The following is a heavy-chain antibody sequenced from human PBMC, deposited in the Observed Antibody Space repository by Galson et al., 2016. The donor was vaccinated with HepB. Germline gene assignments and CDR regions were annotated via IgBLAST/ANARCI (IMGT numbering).Heavy chain of an antibody. D-gene: IGHD3-3*01. CDR3: AKGSGTFFGEVLGEYFDS. CDR2: VYYTGST. CDR1: GAYIHNYY. Sequence: SETLSLTCTVSGAYIHNYYWTWIRQRPGEGLEWIGYVYYTGSTNYNPSLKSRVTMAVDTSKNQFSLRLNSVTAADTAVYYCAKGSGTFFGEVLGEYFDSWGQGTLVTVSS. J-gene: IGHJ4*02. V-gene: IGHV4-59*01.